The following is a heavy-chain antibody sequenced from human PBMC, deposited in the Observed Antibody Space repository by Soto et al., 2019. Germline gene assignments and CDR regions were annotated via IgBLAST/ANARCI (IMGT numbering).Heavy chain of an antibody. CDR1: GGSFSGYY. CDR3: ATGVPAGLNWFDP. J-gene: IGHJ5*02. CDR2: INHSGST. V-gene: IGHV4-34*01. Sequence: PSETLSLTCAVYGGSFSGYYWSWIRQPPGKGLEWIGEINHSGSTNYNPSLKSRVTISVDTSKNQFSLKLSSVTAADTAVYYCATGVPAGLNWFDPWGQGTLVTVSS. D-gene: IGHD2-2*01.